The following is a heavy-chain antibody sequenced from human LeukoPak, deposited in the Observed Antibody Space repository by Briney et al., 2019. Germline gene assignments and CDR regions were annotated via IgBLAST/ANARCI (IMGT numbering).Heavy chain of an antibody. V-gene: IGHV4-34*01. CDR3: ARSRGYSYALYY. CDR1: GGSFSGYY. CDR2: INHSGST. D-gene: IGHD5-18*01. J-gene: IGHJ4*02. Sequence: PSETLSLTCAVYGGSFSGYYWTWIRQPPGKGLEWIGEINHSGSTNYNPSLQSRVTISVDTSNNQFSLKLSSVTAADSAVYYCARSRGYSYALYYWDQGTLVTVSS.